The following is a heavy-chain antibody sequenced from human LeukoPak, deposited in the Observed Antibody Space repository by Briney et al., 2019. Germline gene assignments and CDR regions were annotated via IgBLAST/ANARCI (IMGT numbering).Heavy chain of an antibody. D-gene: IGHD6-13*01. J-gene: IGHJ4*02. CDR1: GFTFSSYG. CDR2: ISYDGSNK. V-gene: IGHV3-30*03. Sequence: GGSLRLSCAASGFTFSSYGMHWVRQAPGKGLEWVAVISYDGSNKYCADSVKGRFTISRDNSKNTLYLQMNSLRAEDTAVYYCATQYSSSDHWGQGTLVTVSS. CDR3: ATQYSSSDH.